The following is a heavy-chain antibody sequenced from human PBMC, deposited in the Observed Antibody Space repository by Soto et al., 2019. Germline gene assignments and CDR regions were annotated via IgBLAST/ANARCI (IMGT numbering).Heavy chain of an antibody. Sequence: PSETLSLTCAVYGGSFSGYYWGWIRQPPGKGLEWIGSLYHSGSTYYNPSLKSRLSMSIDKSQNQVPLKLSSVPAADTAVYYWPILWFGDYYGMDVWGQGTTVTVS. D-gene: IGHD3-10*01. CDR1: GGSFSGYY. J-gene: IGHJ6*02. CDR2: LYHSGST. CDR3: PILWFGDYYGMDV. V-gene: IGHV4-34*03.